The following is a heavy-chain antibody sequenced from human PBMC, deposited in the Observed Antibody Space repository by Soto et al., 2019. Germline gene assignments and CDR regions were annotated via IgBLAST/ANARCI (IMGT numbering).Heavy chain of an antibody. J-gene: IGHJ5*02. Sequence: GWSLRLSCAASGFTFSSYSMNWVRQAPGKGLEWVSSISSSSSYIYYADSVKGRFTISRDNAKNSLYLQMNSLRAEDTAVYYCARGGNWNDVLWWFDPWGQGTLVTVSS. CDR3: ARGGNWNDVLWWFDP. V-gene: IGHV3-21*01. CDR2: ISSSSSYI. CDR1: GFTFSSYS. D-gene: IGHD1-20*01.